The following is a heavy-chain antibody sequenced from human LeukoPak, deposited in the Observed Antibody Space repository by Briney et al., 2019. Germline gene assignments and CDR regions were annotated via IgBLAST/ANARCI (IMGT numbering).Heavy chain of an antibody. D-gene: IGHD5-12*01. Sequence: GGSLRLSCAASGFSVSSNYMSWVRQAPGKGLEWVSGIYSDGSTCYADSVKSRFTISRDNSINTLYLQLSNLTAEDTALYYCASTSIIRGYDHDQYYWGQGTLVTVSS. CDR3: ASTSIIRGYDHDQYY. J-gene: IGHJ4*02. CDR1: GFSVSSNY. V-gene: IGHV3-53*01. CDR2: IYSDGST.